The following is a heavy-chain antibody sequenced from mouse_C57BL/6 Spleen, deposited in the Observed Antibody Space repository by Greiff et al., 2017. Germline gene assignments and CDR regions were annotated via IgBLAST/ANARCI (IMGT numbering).Heavy chain of an antibody. CDR1: GYTFTEYT. CDR3: ARHEAPYYYGSSYWYFDV. D-gene: IGHD1-1*01. Sequence: LEESGAELVKPGASVKLSCKASGYTFTEYTIHWVKQRSGQGLEWIGWFYPGSGSIKYNEKFKDKATLTADKSSSTVYMELSRLTSEDSAVYFCARHEAPYYYGSSYWYFDVWGTGTTVTVSS. J-gene: IGHJ1*03. CDR2: FYPGSGSI. V-gene: IGHV1-62-2*01.